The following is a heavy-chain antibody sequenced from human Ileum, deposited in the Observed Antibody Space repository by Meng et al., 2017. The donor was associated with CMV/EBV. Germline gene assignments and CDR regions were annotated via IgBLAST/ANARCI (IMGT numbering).Heavy chain of an antibody. V-gene: IGHV3-11*01. CDR2: ISASGSTM. J-gene: IGHJ4*02. CDR3: AREGLMGAFDF. D-gene: IGHD3-16*01. CDR1: GCIFSDYY. Sequence: SCAASGCIFSDYYMGWIRQAAGKGLEWLSYISASGSTMYFADSVQGRFTMSRDNAKNLLFLQMNDLRGDDTAVYYCAREGLMGAFDFWGQGALVTVSS.